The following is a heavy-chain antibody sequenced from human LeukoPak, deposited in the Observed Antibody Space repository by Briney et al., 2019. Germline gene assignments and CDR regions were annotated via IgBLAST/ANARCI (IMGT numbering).Heavy chain of an antibody. CDR2: IYYSGST. CDR1: GGSISSYY. J-gene: IGHJ4*02. CDR3: ARLPRVVAALNYFDY. D-gene: IGHD2-15*01. Sequence: SETLSLTCTVSGGSISSYYWSWIRQPPGKGLEWIGYIYYSGSTNYNPSLKSRVTISVDTSKNQFSLKLSSVTAADTAVYYCARLPRVVAALNYFDYWGQGTLVTVSS. V-gene: IGHV4-59*08.